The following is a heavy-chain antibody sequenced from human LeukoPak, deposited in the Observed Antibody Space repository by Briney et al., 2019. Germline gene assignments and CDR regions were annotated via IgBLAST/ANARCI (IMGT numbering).Heavy chain of an antibody. J-gene: IGHJ6*02. CDR3: ARDLIPADYDILTGYYIAAYYYYGMDV. CDR1: GYTFTSYD. CDR2: MNPNSGNT. Sequence: VKVSCKASGYTFTSYDINWVRQATGQGLEWMGWMNPNSGNTGYAQKLQGRVTMTTDTSTSTAYMELRSLRSDDTAVYYCARDLIPADYDILTGYYIAAYYYYGMDVWGQGTTVTVSS. D-gene: IGHD3-9*01. V-gene: IGHV1-8*01.